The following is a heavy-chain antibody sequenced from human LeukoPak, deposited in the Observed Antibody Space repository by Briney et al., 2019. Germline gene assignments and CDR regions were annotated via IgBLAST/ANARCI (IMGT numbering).Heavy chain of an antibody. CDR2: ISGRGGRT. D-gene: IGHD3-3*01. J-gene: IGHJ4*02. CDR1: GFTFRIYA. Sequence: GGSLRLSCAPSGFTFRIYAMSRVPQAPGKGLEWVSAISGRGGRTYYPASVKGPFTNSRDSSKHTLYLQMNSLRAEDTAVYYCAKDPQVDFWSGFLPHWGQGTLVTVSS. CDR3: AKDPQVDFWSGFLPH. V-gene: IGHV3-23*01.